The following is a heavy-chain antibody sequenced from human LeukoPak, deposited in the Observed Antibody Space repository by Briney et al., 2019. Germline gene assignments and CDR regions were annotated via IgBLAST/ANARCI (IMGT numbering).Heavy chain of an antibody. J-gene: IGHJ3*02. CDR1: GGSISSGGYS. V-gene: IGHV4-30-2*01. CDR2: IYHSGST. Sequence: SEPLSLTCAVSGGSISSGGYSWSWIRQPPGKGLEWIGYIYHSGSTYYNPSLKSRVTISVDRSKNQFSLKLSSVTAADTAVYYCARGGYSYGYPSAFDIWGQGTMVTVSS. CDR3: ARGGYSYGYPSAFDI. D-gene: IGHD5-18*01.